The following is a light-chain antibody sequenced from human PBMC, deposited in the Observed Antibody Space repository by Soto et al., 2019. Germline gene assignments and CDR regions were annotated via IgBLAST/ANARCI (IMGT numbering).Light chain of an antibody. CDR2: GAS. V-gene: IGKV3-20*01. CDR1: QSVRSSY. CDR3: QKYGNFWT. Sequence: EIVLTQSPGPLSLSPGERATLSCTASQSVRSSYLAWYQQHPGQAPRLPIYGASSRATGIPDRFSASGSGTDFSLTIRRLEPDEFAVYYCQKYGNFWTFGQGTKVDIK. J-gene: IGKJ1*01.